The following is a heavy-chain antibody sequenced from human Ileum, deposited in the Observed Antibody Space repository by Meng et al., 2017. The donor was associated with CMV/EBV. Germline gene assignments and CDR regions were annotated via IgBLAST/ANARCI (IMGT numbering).Heavy chain of an antibody. CDR3: VRASITMIDY. D-gene: IGHD3-22*01. Sequence: QLQVLESGPGLGRPSGTPSLACPVSGDTFSSGDYFWGWIRQPPKGLEWVASITYSGTTYYNPSLKSRVTMSVDTSKNKFSLKLNSVTAADTAGYYCVRASITMIDYWGQGTLVTVSS. CDR1: GDTFSSGDYF. V-gene: IGHV4-39*07. CDR2: ITYSGTT. J-gene: IGHJ4*02.